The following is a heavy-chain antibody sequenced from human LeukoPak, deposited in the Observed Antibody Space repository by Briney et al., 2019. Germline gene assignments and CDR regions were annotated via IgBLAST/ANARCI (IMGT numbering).Heavy chain of an antibody. CDR1: GFTFSSYS. CDR2: ISSSSSTI. D-gene: IGHD3-16*01. Sequence: GGSLRLSCAASGFTFSSYSMNWVRQAPGKGLEWVSYISSSSSTIYYADSVKGRFTISRDNAKNSLYLQMNSLRAEDTAVYYCARGLSLTPLDYWGQGTLVTVSS. J-gene: IGHJ4*02. CDR3: ARGLSLTPLDY. V-gene: IGHV3-48*01.